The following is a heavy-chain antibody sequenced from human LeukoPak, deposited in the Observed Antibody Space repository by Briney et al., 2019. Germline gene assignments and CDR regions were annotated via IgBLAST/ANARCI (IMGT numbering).Heavy chain of an antibody. CDR2: TYENGGTT. V-gene: IGHV3-23*01. CDR3: AKDFRIGYSAHFDY. J-gene: IGHJ4*02. D-gene: IGHD2-21*01. Sequence: GGSLRLSCVGSGFTFRSHAMSWVRQAPEKGLEFVSGTYENGGTTYYADSVKGRFSISRDNSKNTLYLQMDSLRGEDTAVYYCAKDFRIGYSAHFDYWGQGALVTVSS. CDR1: GFTFRSHA.